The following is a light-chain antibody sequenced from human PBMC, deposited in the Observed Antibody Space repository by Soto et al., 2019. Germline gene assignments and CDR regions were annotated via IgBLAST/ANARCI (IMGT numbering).Light chain of an antibody. CDR3: CSYAGSYDYV. Sequence: QSALTQPRSVSGSPGQSVTISCTGSSSDVGAYNYVSWYQHNPGKAPKLWIYDVNKRPSGVPDRFSGSKFGNTASLTISGLQADDEANFYCCSYAGSYDYVFGTGTKVTVL. J-gene: IGLJ1*01. CDR1: SSDVGAYNY. CDR2: DVN. V-gene: IGLV2-11*01.